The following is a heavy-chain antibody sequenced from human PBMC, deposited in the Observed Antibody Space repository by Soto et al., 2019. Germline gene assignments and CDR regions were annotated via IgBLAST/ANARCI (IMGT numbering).Heavy chain of an antibody. CDR3: ARDLTIVPATHPRLENYGMDV. Sequence: QVQLVQSAGEVKKPGASVKVSCKASGYSFTSYGISWVRRAPGQGLEWMGWISPYNGHTQFVERFQGRDTMTTDTSTKTAYMELRNLRSDDTAHYYCARDLTIVPATHPRLENYGMDVWGQGNTVIVSS. D-gene: IGHD2-2*01. CDR2: ISPYNGHT. V-gene: IGHV1-18*01. J-gene: IGHJ6*02. CDR1: GYSFTSYG.